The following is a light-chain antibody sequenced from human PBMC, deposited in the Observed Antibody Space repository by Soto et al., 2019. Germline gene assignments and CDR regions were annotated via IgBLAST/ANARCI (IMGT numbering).Light chain of an antibody. V-gene: IGLV4-69*01. CDR2: LNSDGSH. CDR1: RGHSSYA. CDR3: QIWGTGLLV. Sequence: QLVLTQSPSASASLGASIKLTCTLSRGHSSYANAWHQQQQETGPRYLMKLNSDGSHSKGVAVPYRFSDSSTGAALYLSISRLQSEDDYDYYSQIWGTGLLVFGGGTKVTVL. J-gene: IGLJ3*02.